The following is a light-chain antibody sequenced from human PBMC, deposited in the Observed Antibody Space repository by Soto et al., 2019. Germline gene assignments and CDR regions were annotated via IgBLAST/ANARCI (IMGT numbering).Light chain of an antibody. CDR1: NIGIKS. V-gene: IGLV3-21*02. CDR2: DDS. Sequence: SYGLTRPPSVSVAPGRTARMTCGGNNIGIKSVHWYQQKPGQAPVLVVYDDSDRPSGIPERFSGSNSGNTATLTISRVEAGDEADYYCQVWDSSSDHPYWVFGGGTQLTLL. J-gene: IGLJ3*02. CDR3: QVWDSSSDHPYWV.